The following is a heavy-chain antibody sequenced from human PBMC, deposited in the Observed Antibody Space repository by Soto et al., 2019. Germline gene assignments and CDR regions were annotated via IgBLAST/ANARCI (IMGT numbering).Heavy chain of an antibody. Sequence: GGSLRLSCAASGFTFTTYSLSWVRQAPGKGPEWVSGIVQDGSTKYADSVRGRFTISRDNSKNTVFLQMNSLRAEDTAIYYCAKLGSSSWSPHYYFDYWGQGTLVTVSS. CDR3: AKLGSSSWSPHYYFDY. J-gene: IGHJ4*02. CDR2: IVQDGST. D-gene: IGHD2-2*01. V-gene: IGHV3-23*01. CDR1: GFTFTTYS.